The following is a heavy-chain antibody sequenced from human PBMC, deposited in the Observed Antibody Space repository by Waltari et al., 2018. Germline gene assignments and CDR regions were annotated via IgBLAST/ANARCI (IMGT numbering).Heavy chain of an antibody. CDR2: IYTGGST. J-gene: IGHJ4*02. D-gene: IGHD1-26*01. V-gene: IGHV3-53*01. CDR1: GFTGSTTY. Sequence: EVQLVESGGGLIQPGGSLRLSCAGAGFTGSTTYMTWVRQTPGKGMEWVSTIYTGGSTYYAESVKGRFTISRDNSKNTLYLQMNSLRAEDTAVYFCARDGNSSFHFDYWGQGTLVTVSS. CDR3: ARDGNSSFHFDY.